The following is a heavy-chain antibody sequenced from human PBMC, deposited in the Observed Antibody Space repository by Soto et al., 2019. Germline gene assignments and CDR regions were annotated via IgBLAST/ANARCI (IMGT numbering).Heavy chain of an antibody. CDR1: GGSISSGGYY. Sequence: QVQLQESGPGLVKPSQTLSLTCTVSGGSISSGGYYWSWIRQHPGKGLEWIGYIYYSGSTYYNPSLKSRVTISVDTSKNQFSLKLSSVTAADTAVYYCARERRCAAWLLFDPWGQGTLVTVSS. CDR3: ARERRCAAWLLFDP. V-gene: IGHV4-31*03. J-gene: IGHJ5*02. D-gene: IGHD5-12*01. CDR2: IYYSGST.